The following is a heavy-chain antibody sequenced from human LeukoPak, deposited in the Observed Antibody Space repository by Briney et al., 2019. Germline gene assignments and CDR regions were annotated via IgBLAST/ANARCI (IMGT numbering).Heavy chain of an antibody. Sequence: GGSLRLSCAASGFTVSSNYMSWVRQAPGKGLEWVSVIYSGGSTYYADSVKGRFTISRDNSKNTLYLQMNSLRAEDTAVYYCAKEGQQLEEVDYWGQGTLVTVSS. J-gene: IGHJ4*02. D-gene: IGHD6-13*01. V-gene: IGHV3-53*01. CDR1: GFTVSSNY. CDR3: AKEGQQLEEVDY. CDR2: IYSGGST.